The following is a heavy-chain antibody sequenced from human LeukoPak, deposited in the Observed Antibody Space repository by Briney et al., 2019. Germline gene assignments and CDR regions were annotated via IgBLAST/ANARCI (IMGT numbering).Heavy chain of an antibody. CDR2: TYYSGNT. J-gene: IGHJ4*02. D-gene: IGHD3-22*01. CDR1: GGSMSSYY. Sequence: PSETLSLTCTVSGGSMSSYYWSWIRQPPGKGLEWLGYTYYSGNTNCNPSLKSRVTISVDTSKNQFSLKVSSVTAADTAVYYCARVFHDSSGYPFDYWGQGTLVTVSS. V-gene: IGHV4-59*01. CDR3: ARVFHDSSGYPFDY.